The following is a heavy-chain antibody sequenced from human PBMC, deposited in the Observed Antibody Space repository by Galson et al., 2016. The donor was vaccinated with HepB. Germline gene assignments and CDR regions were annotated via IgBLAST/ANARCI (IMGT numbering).Heavy chain of an antibody. CDR3: ARDKVETTGEFGPDY. V-gene: IGHV4-59*01. CDR1: GGSISNYY. Sequence: ETLSLTCTVSGGSISNYYWTWIRQAPGKGLEWIGYIYDSGSPSYNPSLKSRVAISIDMSKRQVFLKVTSVTATDTAVYFCARDKVETTGEFGPDYWDQGTLVTVS. J-gene: IGHJ4*02. D-gene: IGHD3-10*01. CDR2: IYDSGSP.